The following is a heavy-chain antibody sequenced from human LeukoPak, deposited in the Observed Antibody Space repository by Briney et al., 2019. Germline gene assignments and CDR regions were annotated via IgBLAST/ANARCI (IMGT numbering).Heavy chain of an antibody. V-gene: IGHV1-46*01. J-gene: IGHJ4*02. Sequence: ASVKVSCKASGYTFTSYYVHWVRQAPGQGLEWMGIINPGGGSTSYAQKFQGRVTMTRDMSTSTVYMELSSLRSEDTAVYYCARDLGAYDYWGQGTLVTVSS. CDR1: GYTFTSYY. D-gene: IGHD3-10*01. CDR3: ARDLGAYDY. CDR2: INPGGGST.